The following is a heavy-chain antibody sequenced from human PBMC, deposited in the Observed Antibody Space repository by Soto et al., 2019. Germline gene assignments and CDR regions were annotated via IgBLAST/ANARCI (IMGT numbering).Heavy chain of an antibody. CDR2: ISSSSSTI. CDR1: GFTFSSYS. J-gene: IGHJ3*02. V-gene: IGHV3-48*02. CDR3: ARPSEYCSGGSCYRAFDI. Sequence: EVQLVESGGGLVQPGGSPRLSCAASGFTFSSYSMNWVRQAPGKGLEWVSYISSSSSTIYYADSVKGRFTISRDNAKNSLYLQMNSLRDEDTAVYYCARPSEYCSGGSCYRAFDIWGQGTMVTVSS. D-gene: IGHD2-15*01.